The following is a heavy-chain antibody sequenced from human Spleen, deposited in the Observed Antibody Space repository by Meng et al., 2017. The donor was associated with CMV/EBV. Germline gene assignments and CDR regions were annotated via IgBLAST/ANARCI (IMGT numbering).Heavy chain of an antibody. V-gene: IGHV3-73*01. D-gene: IGHD2-21*02. CDR3: TSGSQFRDSPVAPLDF. J-gene: IGHJ4*02. CDR1: GFTFSDSA. CDR2: IRSKTNTCAT. Sequence: GESLKISCAASGFTFSDSALHWVRQASGKGLEWVGSIRSKTNTCATAYAASMRGRFTISRDDSQNMAYLQMDRLKTEDTAVYYCTSGSQFRDSPVAPLDFWGQGTLVTVSS.